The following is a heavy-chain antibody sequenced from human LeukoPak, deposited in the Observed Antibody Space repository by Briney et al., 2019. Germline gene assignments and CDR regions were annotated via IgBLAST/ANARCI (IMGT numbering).Heavy chain of an antibody. J-gene: IGHJ4*02. CDR2: ISVSGANT. V-gene: IGHV3-23*01. Sequence: GGSLRLSCAASGFTFSNYAMIWVRQAPGKGLEWVSGISVSGANTYYADSVKGRFTISRDNSKNTLYLQVNSLRAEDTAVYYCARDRMGAILYFDSWGQGTLVTVSS. D-gene: IGHD1-26*01. CDR1: GFTFSNYA. CDR3: ARDRMGAILYFDS.